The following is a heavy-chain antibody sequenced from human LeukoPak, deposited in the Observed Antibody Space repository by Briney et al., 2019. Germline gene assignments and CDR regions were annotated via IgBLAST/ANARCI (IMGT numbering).Heavy chain of an antibody. CDR2: IYYSGST. V-gene: IGHV4-59*01. D-gene: IGHD1-14*01. CDR3: ARDHRAFDI. J-gene: IGHJ3*02. Sequence: SETLSLTCTVSGGSISSYYWSWIRQPPGKGLEWIGYIYYSGSTNYNPSLKSRVTISVDTSKNQFSLKLSSVTAADTAVYYCARDHRAFDIWGQGTMVTVSS. CDR1: GGSISSYY.